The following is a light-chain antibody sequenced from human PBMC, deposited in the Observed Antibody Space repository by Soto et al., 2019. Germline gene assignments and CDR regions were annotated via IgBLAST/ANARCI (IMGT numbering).Light chain of an antibody. J-gene: IGKJ1*01. CDR2: AAS. CDR1: QSISTF. CDR3: QQSYRIPPWT. Sequence: DIQMTQSPSSLSASVGDRVTITCRASQSISTFLNWYQQRPGKAPELLIYAASNLQSGVPSRFSGSGSGTDFALTISSLQPEDCATYYCQQSYRIPPWTFGQGTKVEIK. V-gene: IGKV1-39*01.